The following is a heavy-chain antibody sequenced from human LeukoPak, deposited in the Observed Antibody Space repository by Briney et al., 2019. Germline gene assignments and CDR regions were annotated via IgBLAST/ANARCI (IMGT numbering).Heavy chain of an antibody. J-gene: IGHJ6*03. CDR3: ARESRAGYISGTNYMDV. CDR2: IIPIFGTA. CDR1: GGTFSSYA. Sequence: SVKVSCKASGGTFSSYAISWVRQAPGQGLEWTGGIIPIFGTANYAQKFQGRVTITTDESTSTAYMELSSLRSEDTAVYYCARESRAGYISGTNYMDVWGKGTTVTVSS. D-gene: IGHD1-7*01. V-gene: IGHV1-69*05.